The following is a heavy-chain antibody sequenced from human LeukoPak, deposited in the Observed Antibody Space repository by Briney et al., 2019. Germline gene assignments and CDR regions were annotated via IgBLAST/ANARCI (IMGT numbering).Heavy chain of an antibody. CDR2: IYYSGRT. CDR1: GYSISSSSYY. V-gene: IGHV4-39*07. CDR3: ARDPRFYDFWSGYFFDY. Sequence: PSETLSLTCTVSGYSISSSSYYWGWIRQPPGKGLEWIGSIYYSGRTYYNPSLKSRVTISVDTSKNQFSLKLSSVTAADTAVYYCARDPRFYDFWSGYFFDYWGQGTLVTVSS. D-gene: IGHD3-3*01. J-gene: IGHJ4*02.